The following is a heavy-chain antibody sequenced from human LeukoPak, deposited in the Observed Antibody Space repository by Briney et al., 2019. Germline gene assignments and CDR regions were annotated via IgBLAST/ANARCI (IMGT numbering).Heavy chain of an antibody. V-gene: IGHV1-46*01. CDR3: ARGGGYYGSAHYYGMDV. CDR2: INPSGGST. J-gene: IGHJ6*02. Sequence: ASVKVSCKASGYTFTSYYMHWVRQAPGQGLEWMGIINPSGGSTSYAQKFQGRVTMTRDTSTSTVYMELSSLRSEDTAVYYCARGGGYYGSAHYYGMDVWGQGTTVTVSS. CDR1: GYTFTSYY. D-gene: IGHD3-10*01.